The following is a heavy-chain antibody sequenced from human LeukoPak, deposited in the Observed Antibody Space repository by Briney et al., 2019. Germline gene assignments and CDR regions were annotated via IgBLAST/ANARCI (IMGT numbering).Heavy chain of an antibody. CDR2: VFSSGAT. Sequence: SETLSLTCTVSGASISDTAWSWVRQPAGRGLEWIGRVFSSGATFYNPSLNGRVSMSVDASKKQVSLKVTPVTVADTAVYYCARDDKGYYDGRWTAFDIWGQGTVVTVSS. CDR1: GASISDTA. J-gene: IGHJ3*02. D-gene: IGHD4-23*01. CDR3: ARDDKGYYDGRWTAFDI. V-gene: IGHV4-4*07.